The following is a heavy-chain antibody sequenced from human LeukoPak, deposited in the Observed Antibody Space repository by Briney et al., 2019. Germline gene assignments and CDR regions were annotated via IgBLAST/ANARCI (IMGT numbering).Heavy chain of an antibody. V-gene: IGHV3-11*01. CDR2: IDISGDTI. Sequence: GGSLRLSCAASGFSFNDYHMSWIRQAPGKGLEWVSYIDISGDTIYYTDSVQGRFTISRDNAKNSLYLQMNSLRAEDTAVYYCARSAMAGVWAWGQGTLVTVSS. CDR3: ARSAMAGVWA. CDR1: GFSFNDYH. D-gene: IGHD6-19*01. J-gene: IGHJ5*02.